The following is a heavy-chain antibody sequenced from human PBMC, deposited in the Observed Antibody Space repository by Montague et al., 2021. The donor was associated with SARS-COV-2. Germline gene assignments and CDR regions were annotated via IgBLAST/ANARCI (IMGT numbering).Heavy chain of an antibody. V-gene: IGHV3-30*04. CDR2: LLHAGSNK. Sequence: SLRLSCAGDGHTLSSCAMDRVRKAQGWGLERAQALLHAGSNKNKADSVKGRFTISRDNSKNTLYLQMNSLRAEDTAVYYCARVVGSYYGMDVWGQGTTVTVSS. D-gene: IGHD2-15*01. J-gene: IGHJ6*02. CDR3: ARVVGSYYGMDV. CDR1: GHTLSSCA.